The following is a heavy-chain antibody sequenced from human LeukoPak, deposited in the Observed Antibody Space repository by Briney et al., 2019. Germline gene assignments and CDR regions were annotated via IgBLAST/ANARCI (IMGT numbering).Heavy chain of an antibody. CDR2: ISSSGSTI. V-gene: IGHV3-48*03. J-gene: IGHJ4*02. CDR3: AREAGSSWFAPLDY. Sequence: GSLRLSCAASGFTFSSYEMNWVRQAPGKGLEWVSYISSSGSTIYYADSVKGRFTISRDNAKNSLYLQMNSLRAEDTAVYYCAREAGSSWFAPLDYWGQGTLVTVSS. D-gene: IGHD6-13*01. CDR1: GFTFSSYE.